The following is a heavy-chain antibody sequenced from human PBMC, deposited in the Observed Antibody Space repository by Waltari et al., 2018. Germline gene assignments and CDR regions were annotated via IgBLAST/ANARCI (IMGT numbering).Heavy chain of an antibody. CDR3: ARETYQRLRYWEFGH. D-gene: IGHD3-3*01. J-gene: IGHJ4*02. CDR2: IYYSGST. V-gene: IGHV4-59*01. CDR1: GGSISSYY. Sequence: QVQLQESGPGLVKPSETLSLTCTVSGGSISSYYWSWIRQPPGKGLEWIGYIYYSGSTHYNPSLTSRATISVDPSKTQLPLKLSSVTAADRAVYYGARETYQRLRYWEFGHWGQGTLVTVSS.